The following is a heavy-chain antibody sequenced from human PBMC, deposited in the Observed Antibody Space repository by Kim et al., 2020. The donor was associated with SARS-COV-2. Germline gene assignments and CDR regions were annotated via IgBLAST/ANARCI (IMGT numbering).Heavy chain of an antibody. D-gene: IGHD4-17*01. Sequence: SETLSLTCAVYGGSFSGYYWSWIRQPPGKGLEWIGEINHSGSTNYNPSLKSRVTISVDTSKNQFSLKLSSVTAADTAVYYCAGGDYGDYGFKSTPHSGRPSLDRWRQGTLDAVSS. CDR2: INHSGST. V-gene: IGHV4-34*01. J-gene: IGHJ5*02. CDR3: AGGDYGDYGFKSTPHSGRPSLDR. CDR1: GGSFSGYY.